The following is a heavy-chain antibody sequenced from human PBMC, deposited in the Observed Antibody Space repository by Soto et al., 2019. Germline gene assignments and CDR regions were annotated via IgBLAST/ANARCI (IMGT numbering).Heavy chain of an antibody. D-gene: IGHD3-22*01. Sequence: ASVKVSCKASGYTFTSYGISWVRQAPGQRLEWMGWINVGKGNTRYSQKFQGRLTLTRDTPGNTAYLELNSLISEDTAVYYCATPQDYDGCLDSWGQGTLVTVSS. CDR1: GYTFTSYG. J-gene: IGHJ4*02. V-gene: IGHV1-3*01. CDR3: ATPQDYDGCLDS. CDR2: INVGKGNT.